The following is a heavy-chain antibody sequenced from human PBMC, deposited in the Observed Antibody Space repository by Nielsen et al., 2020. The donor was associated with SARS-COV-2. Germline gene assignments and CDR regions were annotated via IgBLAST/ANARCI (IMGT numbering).Heavy chain of an antibody. CDR3: ARWYSSSWNDAIDT. D-gene: IGHD6-13*01. Sequence: GESLKISCAASGFTVSSNYMSWVRQAPGKGLEWVSVIYSGGSTYYADSVKGRFTISRDNSKNTLYLQMNSLRAEDTAVYYCARWYSSSWNDAIDTWGQGTMVTVSS. CDR1: GFTVSSNY. CDR2: IYSGGST. V-gene: IGHV3-53*01. J-gene: IGHJ3*02.